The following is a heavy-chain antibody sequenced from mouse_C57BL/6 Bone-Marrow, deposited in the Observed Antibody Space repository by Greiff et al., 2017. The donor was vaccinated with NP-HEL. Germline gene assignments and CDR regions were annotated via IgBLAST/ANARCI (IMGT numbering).Heavy chain of an antibody. CDR1: GYTFTSYW. CDR2: IAPSDSYT. Sequence: VQLQQPGAELVRPGTSVKLSCKASGYTFTSYWMHWVKQRPGQGLEWIGVIAPSDSYTNYNQKFKGKATLTVDTSSSTAYMQLSSLTSEDSAVYYCARTAYWGQGTLVTVSA. J-gene: IGHJ3*01. V-gene: IGHV1-59*01. CDR3: ARTAY.